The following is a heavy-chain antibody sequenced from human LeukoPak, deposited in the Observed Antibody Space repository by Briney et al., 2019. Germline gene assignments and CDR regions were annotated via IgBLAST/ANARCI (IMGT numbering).Heavy chain of an antibody. CDR3: ARSYQLLDGYNWFDP. Sequence: GESLKIACKGSGYSFTSYWIGWVRQMPGKGLEWMGIIYPGDSDTRYSPSFQGQVTISADKSISTAYLQWSSLKASDTAMYYCARSYQLLDGYNWFDPWGQGTLVTGSS. CDR2: IYPGDSDT. J-gene: IGHJ5*02. CDR1: GYSFTSYW. V-gene: IGHV5-51*01. D-gene: IGHD2-2*01.